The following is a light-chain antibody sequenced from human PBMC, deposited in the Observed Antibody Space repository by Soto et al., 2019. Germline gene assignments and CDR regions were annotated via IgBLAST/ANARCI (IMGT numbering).Light chain of an antibody. V-gene: IGLV2-14*01. CDR2: EVS. CDR1: SSDVGAYKY. Sequence: QSVLTQPASVSGSPGQSITISCTGTSSDVGAYKYVSWYQQHPDKAPKVMIYEVSNRPSGVSNRFSGSKSGNTASLTISGLQAEAEADYFCSSYSSSSTLFVFGTGTKLTVL. CDR3: SSYSSSSTLFV. J-gene: IGLJ1*01.